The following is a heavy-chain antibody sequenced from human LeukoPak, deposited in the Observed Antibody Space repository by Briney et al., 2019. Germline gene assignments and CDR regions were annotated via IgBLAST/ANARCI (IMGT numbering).Heavy chain of an antibody. CDR3: ARAGAYYDFWSGYYNFDY. J-gene: IGHJ4*02. D-gene: IGHD3-3*01. Sequence: PGGSLRLSCAASGFTLSSYWMSWVRQAPGKGLEWVANIKQDGSEKYYVDSVKGRFTISRDNAKSSLYLQMNSLRAEDTAVYYCARAGAYYDFWSGYYNFDYWGQGTLVTVSS. V-gene: IGHV3-7*01. CDR1: GFTLSSYW. CDR2: IKQDGSEK.